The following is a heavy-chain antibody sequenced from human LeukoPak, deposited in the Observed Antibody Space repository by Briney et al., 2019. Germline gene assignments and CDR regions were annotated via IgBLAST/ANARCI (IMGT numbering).Heavy chain of an antibody. Sequence: ASVKVSCKASGYTFTSYGISWVRQAPGQGLEWMGWISAYSGNTNYAQKLQGRVTMTTDTSTSTAYMELRSLRSDDTAVYYCARDRGGYDYNYYYYYMDVWGKGTTVTISS. CDR3: ARDRGGYDYNYYYYYMDV. CDR1: GYTFTSYG. D-gene: IGHD5-12*01. CDR2: ISAYSGNT. J-gene: IGHJ6*03. V-gene: IGHV1-18*01.